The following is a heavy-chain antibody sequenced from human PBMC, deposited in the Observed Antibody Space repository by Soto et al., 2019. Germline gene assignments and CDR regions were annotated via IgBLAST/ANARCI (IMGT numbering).Heavy chain of an antibody. Sequence: QVQLVQSGAEVKKPGASVKVSCKASGYTFTSYGISWVRQAPGQGLEWMGWISAYNGNTNYAQKLQGRVTMTTDTSTSTAYMELRSLRSDDTAVYYCAREGGGFYGDYVGEYYYYGMDVWGQGTTVTVSS. J-gene: IGHJ6*02. D-gene: IGHD4-17*01. CDR1: GYTFTSYG. CDR3: AREGGGFYGDYVGEYYYYGMDV. V-gene: IGHV1-18*01. CDR2: ISAYNGNT.